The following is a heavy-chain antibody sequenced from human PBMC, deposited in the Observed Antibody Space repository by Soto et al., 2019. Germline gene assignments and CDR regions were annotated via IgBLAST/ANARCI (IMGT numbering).Heavy chain of an antibody. CDR2: ISYDGSNK. D-gene: IGHD2-21*02. CDR1: GFTFSSYA. CDR3: ARVIAYCGGDCYWDAFDI. V-gene: IGHV3-30-3*01. Sequence: GGSLRLSCAASGFTFSSYAMHWVRQAPGKGLEWVAVISYDGSNKYYADSVKGRFTISRDNSKNTLYLQMNSLRAEDTAVYYCARVIAYCGGDCYWDAFDIWGQGTMVTVSS. J-gene: IGHJ3*02.